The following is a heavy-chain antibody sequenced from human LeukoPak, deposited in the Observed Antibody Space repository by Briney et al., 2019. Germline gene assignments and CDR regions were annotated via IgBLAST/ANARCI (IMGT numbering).Heavy chain of an antibody. J-gene: IGHJ3*02. Sequence: SETLSLTCAVSGASISSSNWWNWVRQPPGKGLEWIGEIYHSGSTNYNPSLKSRVTISLDKSKNQFSLKLRSVTAADTAIYYCARQGYDILTGYIDAFDIWGQGTMVTVSS. D-gene: IGHD3-9*01. CDR1: GASISSSNW. CDR2: IYHSGST. CDR3: ARQGYDILTGYIDAFDI. V-gene: IGHV4-4*02.